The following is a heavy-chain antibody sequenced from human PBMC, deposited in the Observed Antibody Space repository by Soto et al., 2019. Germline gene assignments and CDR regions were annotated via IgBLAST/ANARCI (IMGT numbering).Heavy chain of an antibody. J-gene: IGHJ6*03. CDR2: FDPEDGET. CDR3: ATESKNYYGSEKGYYYYMDV. V-gene: IGHV1-24*01. D-gene: IGHD3-10*01. CDR1: GYTLTELS. Sequence: ASVKVSCKVSGYTLTELSMHWVRQAPGKGLEWMGGFDPEDGETIYAQKFQGRVTMTEDTSTDTAYMELSSLRSEDTAVYYCATESKNYYGSEKGYYYYMDVWGKGTTVTVSS.